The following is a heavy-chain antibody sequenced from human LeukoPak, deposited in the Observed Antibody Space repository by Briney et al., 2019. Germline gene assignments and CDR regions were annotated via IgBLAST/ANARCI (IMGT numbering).Heavy chain of an antibody. D-gene: IGHD2-21*02. Sequence: PSGTLSLTCAVSGGSISSSNWWSWVRQPPGKGLEWIGEIYHSGSTNYNPPLKSRVTMSVDTSKNQFSPKLSSVTAADTAVYYCARLGYCGGDCYFWGQGTLVTVSS. V-gene: IGHV4-4*02. CDR1: GGSISSSNW. CDR2: IYHSGST. CDR3: ARLGYCGGDCYF. J-gene: IGHJ4*02.